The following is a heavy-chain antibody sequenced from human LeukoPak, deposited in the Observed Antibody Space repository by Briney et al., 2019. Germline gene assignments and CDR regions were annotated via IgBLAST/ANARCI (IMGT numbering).Heavy chain of an antibody. CDR1: GFTFDDYG. CDR3: AREGWNYFPMNYYYYYYMDV. D-gene: IGHD1-7*01. J-gene: IGHJ6*03. CDR2: INWNGGST. V-gene: IGHV3-20*04. Sequence: PGGSLRLSCAASGFTFDDYGMSWVRQAPGKGLEWVSGINWNGGSTGYADSVKGRFTISRDNAKNSLYLQMNSLRAEDAALYYCAREGWNYFPMNYYYYYYMDVWGKGTTVTVSS.